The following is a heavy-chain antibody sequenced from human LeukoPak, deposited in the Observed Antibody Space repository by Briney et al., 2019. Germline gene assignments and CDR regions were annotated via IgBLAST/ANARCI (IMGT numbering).Heavy chain of an antibody. CDR1: GFTFSSYA. CDR3: ARGSSRGENFDY. CDR2: ISGSGGST. V-gene: IGHV3-23*01. D-gene: IGHD3-16*01. Sequence: GGSLRLSCAASGFTFSSYAMSWVRQAPGKGLEWVSAISGSGGSTYYADSVKGRFTISRDNAKNSLYLQMNSLRAEDTAVYYCARGSSRGENFDYWGQGTLVTVSS. J-gene: IGHJ4*02.